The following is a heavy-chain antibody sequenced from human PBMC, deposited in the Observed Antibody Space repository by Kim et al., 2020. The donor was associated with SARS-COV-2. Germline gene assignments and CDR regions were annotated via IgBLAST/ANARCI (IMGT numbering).Heavy chain of an antibody. CDR1: GFTFSSYA. Sequence: GGSLRLSCAASGFTFSSYAMHWVRQAPGKGLEWVAVISYDGSNKYYADSVKGRFTISRDNSKNTLYLQMNSLRAEDTAVYYCARDDGLWGQGTLVTVSS. V-gene: IGHV3-30*04. CDR3: ARDDGL. J-gene: IGHJ4*02. CDR2: ISYDGSNK.